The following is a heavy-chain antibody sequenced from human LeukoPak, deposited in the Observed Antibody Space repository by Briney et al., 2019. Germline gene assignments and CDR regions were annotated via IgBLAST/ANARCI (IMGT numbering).Heavy chain of an antibody. CDR3: ARDCWDYGSGSYCGIDY. CDR2: ISSSSSYI. D-gene: IGHD3-10*01. Sequence: GGSLRLSSASSRFTFSSYSMNWVRQAPGKGLEWVSSISSSSSYIYYADSVKGRFTISRDNAKNSLYLQMNSLRAEDTAVYYCARDCWDYGSGSYCGIDYWGQGTLVTVSS. CDR1: RFTFSSYS. J-gene: IGHJ4*02. V-gene: IGHV3-21*01.